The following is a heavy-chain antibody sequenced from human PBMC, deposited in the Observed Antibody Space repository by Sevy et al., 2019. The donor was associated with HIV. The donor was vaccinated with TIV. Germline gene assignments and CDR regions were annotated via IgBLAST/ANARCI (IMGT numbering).Heavy chain of an antibody. J-gene: IGHJ6*02. CDR1: GFTFSSYA. CDR2: ISYDGSNK. CDR3: AREDEPDYYYFDMDV. Sequence: GGSLRLSCAASGFTFSSYAMHWVRQAPGKGLEWVAVISYDGSNKYYADSVKGRFTISRDNPKNTLYLQMDGLRAEDTALYYCAREDEPDYYYFDMDVWGQGTTVTVSS. V-gene: IGHV3-30-3*01.